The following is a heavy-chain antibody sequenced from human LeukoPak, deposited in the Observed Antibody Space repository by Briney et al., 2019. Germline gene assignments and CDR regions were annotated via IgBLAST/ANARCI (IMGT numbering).Heavy chain of an antibody. CDR1: GGSFSGYY. CDR3: ARGRYPDY. J-gene: IGHJ4*02. D-gene: IGHD1-1*01. Sequence: SETLSLTCAVYGGSFSGYYWSWIRQPPGKGLEWIGEINHSGSTNYNPSLKSRVTISVDTSKNQFSLKLSSVTAADTAVYYCARGRYPDYWGQGTLVTVSS. CDR2: INHSGST. V-gene: IGHV4-34*01.